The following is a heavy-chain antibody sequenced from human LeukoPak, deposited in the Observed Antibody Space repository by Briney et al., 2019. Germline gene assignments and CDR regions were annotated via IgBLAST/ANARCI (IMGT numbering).Heavy chain of an antibody. V-gene: IGHV3-21*01. CDR2: ISSSSSYI. CDR3: AGPLYGYFDY. J-gene: IGHJ4*02. D-gene: IGHD5-18*01. CDR1: GFTFSSYS. Sequence: GGSLRLSCAASGFTFSSYSMNWVRQAPGRGLEWVSSISSSSSYIYYADSVKGRFTISRDNAKNSLYLQMNSLRAEDTAVYYCAGPLYGYFDYWGQGTLVTVSS.